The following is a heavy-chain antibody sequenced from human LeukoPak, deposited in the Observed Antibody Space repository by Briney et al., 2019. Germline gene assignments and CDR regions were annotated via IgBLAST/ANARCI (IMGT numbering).Heavy chain of an antibody. CDR1: VGSSRSGDYF. V-gene: IGHV4-30-4*01. J-gene: IGHJ4*02. CDR2: IHYSGNT. D-gene: IGHD4-23*01. Sequence: SETLSLTCAVSVGSSRSGDYFWSWIRPHPGKGLEWIGHIHYSGNTYYNPSLKSRVSISVDTSKNQFSLKLSSVTAADTAVYYCARENNDYGGKKAFDSWGQGTLVTVSS. CDR3: ARENNDYGGKKAFDS.